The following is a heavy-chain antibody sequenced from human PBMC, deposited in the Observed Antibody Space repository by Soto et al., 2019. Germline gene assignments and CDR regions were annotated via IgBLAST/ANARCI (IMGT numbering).Heavy chain of an antibody. CDR3: AGERGYYY. V-gene: IGHV4-59*01. J-gene: IGHJ4*02. Sequence: QVQLQESGPGLVKPSETLSLTCTVSGGSIRSYYWSWIRQSPGKGLEWIGYIYYSGSTYYNPSLKSRVAISVDTSKNQFSLKLSSVTAADTAVYYCAGERGYYYWGQGTLVTVSS. CDR1: GGSIRSYY. D-gene: IGHD1-26*01. CDR2: IYYSGST.